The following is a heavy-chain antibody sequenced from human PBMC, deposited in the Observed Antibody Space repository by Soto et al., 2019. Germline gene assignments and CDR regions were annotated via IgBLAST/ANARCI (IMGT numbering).Heavy chain of an antibody. CDR2: ISAYNGNT. V-gene: IGHV1-18*01. CDR1: GYTFTSYG. J-gene: IGHJ5*02. Sequence: ASVKVSCKASGYTFTSYGISWVRQAPGQGLEWMGWISAYNGNTNYAQKLQGRVTMTTDTSTSTAYMELRSLRSDDTAVYYCARDGPNDYSNYDFWFYPWGQGTLVTVSS. CDR3: ARDGPNDYSNYDFWFYP. D-gene: IGHD4-4*01.